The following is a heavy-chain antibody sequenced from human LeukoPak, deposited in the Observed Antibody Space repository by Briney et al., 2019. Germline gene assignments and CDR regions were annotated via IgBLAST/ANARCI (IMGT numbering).Heavy chain of an antibody. CDR2: IIPKLGTV. CDR3: AGSRGLRFMECPL. D-gene: IGHD3-3*01. CDR1: GGIFSNHA. Sequence: SVKVSCKASGGIFSNHAIAWVRQAPGQGLEWMGGIIPKLGTVKYAEKFQGRVTITTDESSSTVYMEMSSLTSEDTAMFYCAGSRGLRFMECPLWGQGTMVIVSS. V-gene: IGHV1-69*05. J-gene: IGHJ3*01.